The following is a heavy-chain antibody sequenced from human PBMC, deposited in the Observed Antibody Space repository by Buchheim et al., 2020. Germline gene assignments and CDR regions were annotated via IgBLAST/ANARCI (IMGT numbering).Heavy chain of an antibody. J-gene: IGHJ5*02. CDR2: IYTSGST. V-gene: IGHV4-61*02. CDR3: ARADYDFWSGYDYHH. Sequence: QVQLQESGPGLVKPSQTLSLTCTVSGGSISSGSYYWSWIRQPAGKGLEWIGRIYTSGSTNYNPSLKSRVTISVDTSKNQFSLKLSSVTAADTAVYYCARADYDFWSGYDYHHWGQGTL. CDR1: GGSISSGSYY. D-gene: IGHD3-3*01.